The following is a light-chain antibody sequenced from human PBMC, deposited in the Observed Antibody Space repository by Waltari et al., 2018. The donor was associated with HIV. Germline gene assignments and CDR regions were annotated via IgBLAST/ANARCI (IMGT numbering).Light chain of an antibody. J-gene: IGKJ2*01. CDR2: VAS. V-gene: IGKV3-15*01. Sequence: EIVMTQSPATLSVSPGERATLSCRSSQSVSSNLAWYQQKPGQAPRLLIYVASTRATCIPARFSGTGSGTEFTLTISSLQSEDFAVYYCQQYNNWPPGTFGQGTKLEIK. CDR3: QQYNNWPPGT. CDR1: QSVSSN.